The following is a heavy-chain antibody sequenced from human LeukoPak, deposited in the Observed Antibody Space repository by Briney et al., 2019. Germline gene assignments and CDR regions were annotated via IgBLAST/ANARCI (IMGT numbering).Heavy chain of an antibody. CDR1: GDSISSYY. J-gene: IGHJ2*01. Sequence: SETLSLTCTVSGDSISSYYWSWIRQPPGKGLEWIGYFYSSESTNYNPSLKSRVTISLDTSNNQCSLKLSSVTAADTAVYYCARLSTLNWYFDLWAVAPWSLSPQ. CDR3: ARLSTLNWYFDL. V-gene: IGHV4-4*09. CDR2: FYSSEST.